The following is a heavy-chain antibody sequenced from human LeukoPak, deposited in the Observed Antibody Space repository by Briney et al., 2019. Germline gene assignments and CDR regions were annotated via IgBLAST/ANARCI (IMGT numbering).Heavy chain of an antibody. D-gene: IGHD3-22*01. CDR3: ARVQDYYDSSGPRHYFDY. Sequence: SETLSLTCTVSGGSISSYYWSWIRQPPGKGLEWIGYIYYSGSTNYNPSLKSRVTISVDTSKNQFSLKLSSVTAADTAVYYCARVQDYYDSSGPRHYFDYWGQGTLVTVSS. CDR2: IYYSGST. J-gene: IGHJ4*02. CDR1: GGSISSYY. V-gene: IGHV4-59*01.